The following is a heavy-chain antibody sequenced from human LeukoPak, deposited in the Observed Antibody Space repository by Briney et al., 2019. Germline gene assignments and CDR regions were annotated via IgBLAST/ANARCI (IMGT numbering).Heavy chain of an antibody. V-gene: IGHV3-20*04. CDR3: ARDMLLEDAFDI. CDR1: GFTFDDHA. J-gene: IGHJ3*02. CDR2: INWNGGST. D-gene: IGHD3-10*02. Sequence: PGGSLRLSCEVSGFTFDDHAINWVRQAPGKGLEWVAKINWNGGSTGYGDSVKGRFTISRDNTKNSVFLQMHSLRGDDTAVYYCARDMLLEDAFDIWGQGTMVIVSS.